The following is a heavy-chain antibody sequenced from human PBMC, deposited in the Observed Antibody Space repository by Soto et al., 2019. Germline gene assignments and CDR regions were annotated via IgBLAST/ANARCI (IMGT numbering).Heavy chain of an antibody. D-gene: IGHD2-2*01. CDR2: IIPIFGTA. V-gene: IGHV1-69*12. Sequence: QVQLVQSGAEVKKPGSSVKVSCKASGGTFSSYAISWVRQAPGQGLEWMGGIIPIFGTANYAQKFQGRVTITEDESTSTAYMELSSLRSEDTAVYYCATGGDIVLVPAAMIGGYYYYGMDVWGQGTTVTVSS. J-gene: IGHJ6*02. CDR1: GGTFSSYA. CDR3: ATGGDIVLVPAAMIGGYYYYGMDV.